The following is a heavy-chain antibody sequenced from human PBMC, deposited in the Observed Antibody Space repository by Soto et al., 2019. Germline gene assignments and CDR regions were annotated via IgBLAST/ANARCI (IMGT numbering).Heavy chain of an antibody. CDR3: AKAVPEGDSSSWTFDY. Sequence: QVQLVESGGGVVQPGRSLRLSCAASGFTFSSYGMHWVRQAPGKGLEWVAVISYDGSNKYYADSVKGRFTISRDNSKNTLYLQMNRLRAEDTAVYYCAKAVPEGDSSSWTFDYWGQGTLVTVSS. J-gene: IGHJ4*02. CDR2: ISYDGSNK. CDR1: GFTFSSYG. D-gene: IGHD6-13*01. V-gene: IGHV3-30*18.